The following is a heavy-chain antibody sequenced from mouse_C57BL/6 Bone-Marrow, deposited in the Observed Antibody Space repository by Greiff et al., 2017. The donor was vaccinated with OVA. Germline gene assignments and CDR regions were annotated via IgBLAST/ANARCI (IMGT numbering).Heavy chain of an antibody. CDR1: GFSFNTYA. Sequence: DVQLVESGGGLVQPKGSLKLSCAASGFSFNTYAMNWVRQAPGKGLEWVARIRSKSNNYATYYADSVKDRFTISRDDSESMLYLQMNNLKTEDTAMYYCVSSRYYAMDYWGQGTSVTVSS. J-gene: IGHJ4*01. CDR3: VSSRYYAMDY. V-gene: IGHV10-1*01. CDR2: IRSKSNNYAT. D-gene: IGHD1-1*01.